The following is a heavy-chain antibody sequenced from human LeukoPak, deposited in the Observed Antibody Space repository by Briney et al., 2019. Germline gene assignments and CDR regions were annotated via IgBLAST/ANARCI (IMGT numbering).Heavy chain of an antibody. D-gene: IGHD6-13*01. CDR1: GGSISSYY. J-gene: IGHJ2*01. V-gene: IGHV4-4*07. CDR2: IYTSGST. CDR3: AGKLIAAAGTWYFDL. Sequence: PSETLSLTCTVSGGSISSYYWSWIRQPAGKGLEWIGRIYTSGSTNYNPSLKSRVTMSVDTSKNQFSLKLSSVTAADTAVYYCAGKLIAAAGTWYFDLWGRGTLVTVSS.